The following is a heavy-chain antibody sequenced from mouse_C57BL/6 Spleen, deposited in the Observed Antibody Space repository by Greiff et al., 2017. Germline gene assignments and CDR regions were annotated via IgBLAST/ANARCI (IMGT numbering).Heavy chain of an antibody. CDR2: IDPSDSYT. D-gene: IGHD1-1*01. V-gene: IGHV1-69*01. Sequence: QVQLQQPGAELVMPGASVKLSCKASGYTFTSYWMHWVKQRPGQGLEWIGEIDPSDSYTNYNQKFKGKSTLTVDKSSSTAYMQLSSLTSEDSAVYYCARSGTTVAYWYFDVWGTGTTVTVSS. CDR1: GYTFTSYW. J-gene: IGHJ1*03. CDR3: ARSGTTVAYWYFDV.